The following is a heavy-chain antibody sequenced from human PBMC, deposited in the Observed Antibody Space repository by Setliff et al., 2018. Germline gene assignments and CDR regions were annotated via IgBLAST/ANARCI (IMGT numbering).Heavy chain of an antibody. V-gene: IGHV3-7*01. CDR1: GFTLSSYW. CDR2: IKQDGSEK. Sequence: GESLKISCAASGFTLSSYWMSWVRQAPGKGLEWVANIKQDGSEKYYVDSVKGRFTISRDNAKNSLYLQMNSLRAEDTAVYYCARDGGEYWGQGTLVTVSS. J-gene: IGHJ4*02. CDR3: ARDGGEY. D-gene: IGHD3-16*01.